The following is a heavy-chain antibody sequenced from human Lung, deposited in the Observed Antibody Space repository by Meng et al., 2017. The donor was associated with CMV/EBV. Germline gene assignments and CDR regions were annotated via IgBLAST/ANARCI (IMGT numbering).Heavy chain of an antibody. D-gene: IGHD3/OR15-3a*01. Sequence: GEXLKISCAASGFTFSNYGMHWVRQAPGKGLEWVTYIVSNGTRKYYADSVRGRFTLSRDNSENTLLLHMNILRPDDTAVYYCATGLMDYWGQGTLVTVSS. CDR2: IVSNGTRK. CDR3: ATGLMDY. CDR1: GFTFSNYG. V-gene: IGHV3-30*02. J-gene: IGHJ4*02.